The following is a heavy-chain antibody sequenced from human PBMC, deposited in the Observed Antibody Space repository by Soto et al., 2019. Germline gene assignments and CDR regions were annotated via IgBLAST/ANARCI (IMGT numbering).Heavy chain of an antibody. J-gene: IGHJ6*02. CDR3: ARDQHRGVTFYGMDV. CDR1: GGSISSGGYS. D-gene: IGHD3-10*01. CDR2: IYHSGST. V-gene: IGHV4-30-2*01. Sequence: SETLSLTCAVSGGSISSGGYSWSWIRQPPGKGLEWIGYIYHSGSTYYNPSLKSRVTISVDRSKNQFSLKLSSVTAADTAVYYCARDQHRGVTFYGMDVWGQGTTVTV.